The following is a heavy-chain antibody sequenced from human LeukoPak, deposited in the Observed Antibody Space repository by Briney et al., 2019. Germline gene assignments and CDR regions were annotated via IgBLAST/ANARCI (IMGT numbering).Heavy chain of an antibody. J-gene: IGHJ4*02. Sequence: PGGSLRLSCAASGFTFSSYSMNWVRQAPGKGLEWVSYISSSSTIYYADSVKGRFTISRDNAKNSLYLQMNSLRAEDTAVYYCAKEGTDIVATIKWGQGTLVTVSS. CDR3: AKEGTDIVATIK. V-gene: IGHV3-48*01. CDR1: GFTFSSYS. CDR2: ISSSSTI. D-gene: IGHD5-12*01.